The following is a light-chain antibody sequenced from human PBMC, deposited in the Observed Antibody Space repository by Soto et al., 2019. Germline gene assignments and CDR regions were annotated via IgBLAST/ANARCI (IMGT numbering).Light chain of an antibody. Sequence: EVVVTQSPATLSVSPGDRATLSRTASQNVGINLAWYQQKPGQAPRLLIYGKSTRATGIPARFSGIGSGTEFTLAISSLQSEDFALYYCLQYNDWPYTFGQGTKLEIK. CDR3: LQYNDWPYT. CDR2: GKS. V-gene: IGKV3-15*01. CDR1: QNVGIN. J-gene: IGKJ2*01.